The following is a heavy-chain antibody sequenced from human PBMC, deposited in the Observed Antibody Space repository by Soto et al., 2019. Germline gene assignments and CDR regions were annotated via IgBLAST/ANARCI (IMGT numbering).Heavy chain of an antibody. CDR2: VLYDGSKK. CDR1: GFKFSDYG. J-gene: IGHJ4*02. CDR3: VKDWALMGDY. D-gene: IGHD3-16*01. Sequence: QVHLVESGGGVVQPGTSLRLSCRASGFKFSDYGMDWVRQAPGKGLEWVSRVLYDGSKKYYADSVKGRFTISRDNPRNTLYLQMDSLRAEDTVVYYCVKDWALMGDYWGQGTPVTVSS. V-gene: IGHV3-30*18.